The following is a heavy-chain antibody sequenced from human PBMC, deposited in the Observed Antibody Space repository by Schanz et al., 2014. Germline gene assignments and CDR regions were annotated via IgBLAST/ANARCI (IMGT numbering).Heavy chain of an antibody. CDR3: AKDLLVVTSNYCYYGLEV. V-gene: IGHV3-66*01. J-gene: IGHJ6*01. CDR1: CFNISTTY. CDR2: IYSGGTT. D-gene: IGHD2-15*01. Sequence: EVQLVESGGGLVKDYFPERISYAVSCFNISTTYMSWVRQAPGKGLEWFSVIYSGGTTYYADSVKVRFTISRDNSKNTLYLQMSRLRAEDTAVYYCAKDLLVVTSNYCYYGLEVWGEGTTVDASS.